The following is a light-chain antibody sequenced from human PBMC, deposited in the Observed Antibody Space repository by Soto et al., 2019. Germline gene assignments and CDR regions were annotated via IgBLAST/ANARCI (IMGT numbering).Light chain of an antibody. J-gene: IGLJ3*02. V-gene: IGLV2-11*01. Sequence: QSALTQPRSVSGSPGQSVTISCTGTSSDVGAYNYVSWYQQHPGKPPKLMICDVSKRPSGVPDRFSGSKSGNAASLTISGLQAEDEADYYCRSYAGSYTWVFGGGTKLTVL. CDR3: RSYAGSYTWV. CDR1: SSDVGAYNY. CDR2: DVS.